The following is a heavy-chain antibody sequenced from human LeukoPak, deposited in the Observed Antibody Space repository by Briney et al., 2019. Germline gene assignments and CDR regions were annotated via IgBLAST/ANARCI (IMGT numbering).Heavy chain of an antibody. Sequence: GGSLRLSCAASGFTFSSYAMTWVRQTPGKGLEWVSTISSGGIRTYFADSVKGRFTISRDNSKNTLYLQMNSLRAEDTAVYYCAGYGGSYPYYMDVWGKGTTVTISS. J-gene: IGHJ6*03. D-gene: IGHD1-26*01. CDR2: ISSGGIRT. V-gene: IGHV3-23*01. CDR3: AGYGGSYPYYMDV. CDR1: GFTFSSYA.